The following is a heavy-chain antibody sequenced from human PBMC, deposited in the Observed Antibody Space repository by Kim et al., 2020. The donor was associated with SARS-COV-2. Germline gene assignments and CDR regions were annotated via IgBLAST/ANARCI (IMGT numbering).Heavy chain of an antibody. D-gene: IGHD3-3*01. V-gene: IGHV4-31*03. J-gene: IGHJ3*02. CDR2: IYYSGST. CDR3: ARAMGGITIFGVVTLSAFDI. Sequence: SETLSLTCTVSGGSISSGGYYWSWIRQHPGKGLEWIGYIYYSGSTYYNPSLKSRVTISVDTPKNQFSLKLSSVTAADTAVYYCARAMGGITIFGVVTLSAFDIWGQGTMVTVSS. CDR1: GGSISSGGYY.